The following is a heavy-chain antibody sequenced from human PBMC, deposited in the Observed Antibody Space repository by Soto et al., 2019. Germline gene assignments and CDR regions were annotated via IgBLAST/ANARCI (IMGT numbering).Heavy chain of an antibody. V-gene: IGHV3-74*01. J-gene: IGHJ4*02. CDR2: LQTDGSHP. CDR1: GFKFDYYW. D-gene: IGHD5-12*01. Sequence: GGSLRLSCVASGFKFDYYWMHWVRQAPGEGLMWVSRLQTDGSHPDYAASVKGRFTISRDNAKNTLYLQMNNLRSDDTAVYYCVRVVAIPGYPDNWGQGTLVTVSS. CDR3: VRVVAIPGYPDN.